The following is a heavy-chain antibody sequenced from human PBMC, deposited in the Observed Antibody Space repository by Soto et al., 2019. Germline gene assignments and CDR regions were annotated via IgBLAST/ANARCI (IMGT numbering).Heavy chain of an antibody. D-gene: IGHD2-21*02. V-gene: IGHV3-33*01. CDR1: GFTFSSYG. CDR2: IWYDGSNK. J-gene: IGHJ3*02. Sequence: VGSLRLSCAASGFTFSSYGMHWVRQAPGKGLEWVAVIWYDGSNKYYADSVKDRFTISRDNSKNTLYLQMNSLRAEDTAVYYCARDRVVTAHDAFDIWGQGTMVTVSS. CDR3: ARDRVVTAHDAFDI.